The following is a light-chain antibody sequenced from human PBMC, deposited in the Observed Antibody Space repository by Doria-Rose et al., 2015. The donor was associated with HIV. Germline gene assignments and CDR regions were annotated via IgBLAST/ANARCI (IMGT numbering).Light chain of an antibody. Sequence: TQSPGTLSLSPGERATLSCRASQSLSSTYLAWYQQTPGQAPSLLIYDGSTRATGIPDRFSASGSGTDFTLTINRLEPEDFALYYCHQYGTSWTFGQGTKVEI. CDR3: HQYGTSWT. CDR1: QSLSSTY. J-gene: IGKJ1*01. V-gene: IGKV3-20*01. CDR2: DGS.